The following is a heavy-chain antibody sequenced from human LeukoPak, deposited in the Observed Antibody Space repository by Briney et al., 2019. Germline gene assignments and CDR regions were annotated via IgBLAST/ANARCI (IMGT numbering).Heavy chain of an antibody. Sequence: PSETLSLTCTVSGASITSDSFYWGWIRQPPGKGLEWIGSIFYSGTTYFNPSLESRLTMSLDTSKNQFSLKLSSATAADTAVYYCVRDKTFDVVNFLESWGQGTLVTVSS. D-gene: IGHD4-23*01. J-gene: IGHJ4*02. CDR3: VRDKTFDVVNFLES. V-gene: IGHV4-39*07. CDR1: GASITSDSFY. CDR2: IFYSGTT.